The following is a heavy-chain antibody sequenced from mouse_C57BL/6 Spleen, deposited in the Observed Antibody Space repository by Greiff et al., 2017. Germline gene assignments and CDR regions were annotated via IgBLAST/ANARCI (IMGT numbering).Heavy chain of an antibody. D-gene: IGHD1-1*01. CDR3: ARDYYGSPWFAY. J-gene: IGHJ3*01. V-gene: IGHV3-6*01. Sequence: DVKLQESGPGLVKPSQSLSLTCSVTGYSITSGYYWNWIRQFTGNKLEWMGYISYDGGNNYNPSLKNRIPITRDTSKNKFYLKLNSVTTEDTATYYCARDYYGSPWFAYWGQGTLVTVSA. CDR1: GYSITSGYY. CDR2: ISYDGGN.